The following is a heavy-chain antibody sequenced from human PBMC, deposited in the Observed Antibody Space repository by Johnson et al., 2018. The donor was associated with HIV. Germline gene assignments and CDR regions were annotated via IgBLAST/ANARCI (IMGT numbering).Heavy chain of an antibody. V-gene: IGHV3-30*09. CDR1: GFTFSSYA. Sequence: QVQLVESGGGVVQPGRSLRLSCAASGFTFSSYAMHWVRQAPGKGLDWVAVISDDGSNEYYADSVKGRCAISRDNSKNTLYLQMKSLRAEDTAVYYCARGQQDMGAGAFDIWGQGTMVTVSS. D-gene: IGHD3-16*01. J-gene: IGHJ3*02. CDR2: ISDDGSNE. CDR3: ARGQQDMGAGAFDI.